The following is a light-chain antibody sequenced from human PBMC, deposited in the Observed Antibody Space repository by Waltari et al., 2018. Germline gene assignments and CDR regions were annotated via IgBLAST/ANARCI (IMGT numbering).Light chain of an antibody. V-gene: IGKV4-1*01. J-gene: IGKJ1*01. CDR3: QQYYSKRT. Sequence: DIVMPQSPDSLAVSLGERATIKCKAGQSVLYSSNDKNYLAWYQQKPGQPPKLLIYWASTRQSGVPDRFSGSGSGTDFTLTISSLQAEDVAVYYCQQYYSKRTFGQGTKVEI. CDR2: WAS. CDR1: QSVLYSSNDKNY.